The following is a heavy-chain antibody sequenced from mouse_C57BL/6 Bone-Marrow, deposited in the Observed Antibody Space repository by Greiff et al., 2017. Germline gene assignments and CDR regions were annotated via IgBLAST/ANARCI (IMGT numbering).Heavy chain of an antibody. D-gene: IGHD1-1*01. CDR2: IDPSDSYT. J-gene: IGHJ1*03. Sequence: QVQLQQSGAELVMPGASVKLSCKASGYTFTSYWMHWVKQRPGQGLEWIGEIDPSDSYTNYNQKFKGKSTLTVDKSSSTAYMQLSSLTSEDSAVXYCAREDYYGSSYDWYFDVWGTGTTVTVSS. CDR3: AREDYYGSSYDWYFDV. V-gene: IGHV1-69*01. CDR1: GYTFTSYW.